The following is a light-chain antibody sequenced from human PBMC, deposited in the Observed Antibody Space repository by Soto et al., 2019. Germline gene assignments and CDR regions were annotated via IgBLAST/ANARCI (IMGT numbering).Light chain of an antibody. CDR3: QVWDSGSDHVI. CDR1: YIGGKS. V-gene: IGLV3-21*04. J-gene: IGLJ2*01. Sequence: SYELTQPPSVSMAPGSTARITCGGSYIGGKSVHWYQQKPGQAPVVVIYYGGDRPSGIPERFSGSNSGNTATLTISRVEAGDEADYYCQVWDSGSDHVIFGGGTQLTVL. CDR2: YGG.